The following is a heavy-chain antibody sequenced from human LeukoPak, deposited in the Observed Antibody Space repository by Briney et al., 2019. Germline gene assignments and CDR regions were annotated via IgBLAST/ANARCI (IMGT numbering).Heavy chain of an antibody. J-gene: IGHJ4*02. CDR2: IYSGGST. CDR3: ARALLYSSGCAFDY. V-gene: IGHV3-66*01. Sequence: GGSLRLSCAASGFTVSSNYMSWVRQAPGKGLERVSVIYSGGSTYYADSVKGRFTISRDNSKNTLYLQMNSLRAEDTAVYYCARALLYSSGCAFDYWGQGTLVTVSS. CDR1: GFTVSSNY. D-gene: IGHD6-19*01.